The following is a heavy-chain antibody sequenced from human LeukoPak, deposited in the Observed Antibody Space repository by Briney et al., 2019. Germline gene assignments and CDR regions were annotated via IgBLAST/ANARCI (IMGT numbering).Heavy chain of an antibody. Sequence: GGSLRLSCAASGFTFSSYAMHWVRQAPGKGLEWVAVISYDGSNKYYADSVKGRFTISRDNSKNPLYLQMNSLRAEDTAVYYCARESRAGYDDVWESYRYTGLDYWGQGTLVTVSS. V-gene: IGHV3-30-3*01. D-gene: IGHD3-16*02. CDR3: ARESRAGYDDVWESYRYTGLDY. CDR2: ISYDGSNK. J-gene: IGHJ4*02. CDR1: GFTFSSYA.